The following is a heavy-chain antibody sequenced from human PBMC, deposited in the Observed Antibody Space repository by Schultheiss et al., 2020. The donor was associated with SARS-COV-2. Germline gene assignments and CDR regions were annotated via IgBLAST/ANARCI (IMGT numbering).Heavy chain of an antibody. CDR3: ARAKAGYSGYDLGAAYYFDY. CDR2: IKQDGSEK. CDR1: GFTFSSYE. V-gene: IGHV3-7*03. D-gene: IGHD5-12*01. Sequence: GGSLRLSCAASGFTFSSYEMNWVRQAPGKGLEWVANIKQDGSEKYYVDSVKGRFTISRDNAKNSLYLQMNSLRAEDTAVYYCARAKAGYSGYDLGAAYYFDYWGQGTLVTVSS. J-gene: IGHJ4*02.